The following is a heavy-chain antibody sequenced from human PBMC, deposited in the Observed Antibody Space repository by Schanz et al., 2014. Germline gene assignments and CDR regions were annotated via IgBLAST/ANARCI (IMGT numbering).Heavy chain of an antibody. CDR3: ARGYGETPTDF. J-gene: IGHJ4*02. V-gene: IGHV1-69*02. Sequence: QVQLVQSGGEMKKPGASVKVSCKASGGTFSRLTFSWVRQAPGQGLEWMGRVIPILGVTHYAQKFQGRVTITADKSTTTAYMELNSLNSEDTAVYDSARGYGETPTDFWGQGTLVTVSS. D-gene: IGHD4-17*01. CDR2: VIPILGVT. CDR1: GGTFSRLT.